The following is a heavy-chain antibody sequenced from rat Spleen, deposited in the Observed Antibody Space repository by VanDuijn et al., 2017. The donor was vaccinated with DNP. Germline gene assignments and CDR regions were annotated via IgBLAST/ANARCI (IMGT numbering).Heavy chain of an antibody. Sequence: EVQLVESGGGLVQPGRSLKLSCAASGFTFSYYGMAWVRQAPQKGLEWVASIRASGGSTSYRDSVKGRFTISRDNAKSTLYLQMDSLRSEDTATYYCTTDFERGYWGQGVMVTVSS. V-gene: IGHV5-19*01. D-gene: IGHD1-11*01. CDR1: GFTFSYYG. J-gene: IGHJ2*01. CDR2: IRASGGST. CDR3: TTDFERGY.